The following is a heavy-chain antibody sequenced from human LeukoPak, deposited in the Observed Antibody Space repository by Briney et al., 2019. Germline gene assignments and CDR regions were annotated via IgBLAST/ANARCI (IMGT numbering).Heavy chain of an antibody. D-gene: IGHD2-2*02. J-gene: IGHJ3*02. CDR2: IIPIFGTA. Sequence: GASVKVSCKASGGTFSSYAISWVRQAPGQGLEWMGGIIPIFGTANYAQKFQGRVTITADESTSTAYVELSSLRSEDTAVYYCARDSVDIVVIPAAIRGAFDIWGQGTMVTVSS. CDR1: GGTFSSYA. CDR3: ARDSVDIVVIPAAIRGAFDI. V-gene: IGHV1-69*13.